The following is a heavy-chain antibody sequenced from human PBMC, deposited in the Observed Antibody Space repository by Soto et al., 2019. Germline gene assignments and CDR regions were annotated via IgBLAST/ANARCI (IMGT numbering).Heavy chain of an antibody. CDR2: ISYDGSNK. Sequence: QVQLVESGGGVVQPGRSLRLSCAASGFTFSSYGMHWVRQAPGKGLEWEAVISYDGSNKYYADSVKGRFTISRDNSKNTLYLQMNSLRAEDTAVYYCAKGYSSGWYVMPFDYWGQGTLVTVSS. CDR3: AKGYSSGWYVMPFDY. D-gene: IGHD6-19*01. J-gene: IGHJ4*02. V-gene: IGHV3-30*18. CDR1: GFTFSSYG.